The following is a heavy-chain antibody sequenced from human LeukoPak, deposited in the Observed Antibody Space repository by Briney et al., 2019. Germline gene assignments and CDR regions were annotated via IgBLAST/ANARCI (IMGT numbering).Heavy chain of an antibody. CDR2: INGDGSTT. CDR3: ARSDNGFDI. J-gene: IGHJ3*02. Sequence: SGGSLRLSCAASGFTLSSYWMHWVRQAPGKGLVWVSRINGDGSTTTYADSVEGRFTISRDNAKNTLYLQLNSLRAEDTAVYYCARSDNGFDIWGQGTMVTVSS. V-gene: IGHV3-74*01. D-gene: IGHD5-12*01. CDR1: GFTLSSYW.